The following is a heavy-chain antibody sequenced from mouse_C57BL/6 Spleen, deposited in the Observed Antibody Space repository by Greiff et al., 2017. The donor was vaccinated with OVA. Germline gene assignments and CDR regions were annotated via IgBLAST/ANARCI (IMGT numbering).Heavy chain of an antibody. CDR3: ARGTLRYFDV. CDR1: GYAFTNYL. Sequence: VQLQQSGAELVRPGTSVKVSCKASGYAFTNYLIEWVKQRPGQGLEWIGVINPGSGGTNYNEKFKGKATLTADKSSSTAYMQLSSLTSEDSAVYFCARGTLRYFDVWGTGTTVTVSS. CDR2: INPGSGGT. V-gene: IGHV1-54*01. J-gene: IGHJ1*03.